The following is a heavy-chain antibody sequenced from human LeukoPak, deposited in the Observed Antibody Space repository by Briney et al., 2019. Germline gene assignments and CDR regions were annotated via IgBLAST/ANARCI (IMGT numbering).Heavy chain of an antibody. CDR1: GGSFSGYY. CDR2: INHSGST. V-gene: IGHV4-34*01. Sequence: SETLSLTCAVYGGSFSGYYWSWIRQPPGKGLEWIGEINHSGSTNYNPSLKSRVTISVDTSKNQFSLKLSSVTAADTAVYYCARAAQGERNYGSGSYIRDYYHYMDVWGKGTTVTVSS. CDR3: ARAAQGERNYGSGSYIRDYYHYMDV. J-gene: IGHJ6*03. D-gene: IGHD3-10*01.